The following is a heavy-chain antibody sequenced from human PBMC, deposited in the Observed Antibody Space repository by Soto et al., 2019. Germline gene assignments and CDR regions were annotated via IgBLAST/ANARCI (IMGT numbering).Heavy chain of an antibody. Sequence: SETLSLTCTVSGASMNSYHWSWIRQPAGKGLEWIGHIHSSGSTNYNPSLKSRVTMSVDTSKNQFSLRLMSLTAADTAVYYCARDQGVAAAGITWFDPWGQGSLVTAPQ. J-gene: IGHJ5*02. CDR2: IHSSGST. CDR3: ARDQGVAAAGITWFDP. CDR1: GASMNSYH. D-gene: IGHD6-13*01. V-gene: IGHV4-4*07.